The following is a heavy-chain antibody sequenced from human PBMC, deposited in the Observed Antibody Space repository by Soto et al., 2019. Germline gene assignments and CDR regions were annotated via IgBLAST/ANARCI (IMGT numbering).Heavy chain of an antibody. V-gene: IGHV3-23*01. CDR3: AKGYSSSSRFDY. Sequence: GGSLRLSCVASGITFSSYAMSWVRQAPGKGLEWVSAISGSGGSIYYADSVKGRFIISRDNSKNTLYLQMSSLRAEDTAVYYCAKGYSSSSRFDYWGQGTLVTVS. CDR2: ISGSGGSI. D-gene: IGHD6-6*01. CDR1: GITFSSYA. J-gene: IGHJ4*02.